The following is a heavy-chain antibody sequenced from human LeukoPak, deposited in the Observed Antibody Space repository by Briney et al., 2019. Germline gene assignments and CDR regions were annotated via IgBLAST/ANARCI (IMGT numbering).Heavy chain of an antibody. Sequence: GGSLRLSCAASGFTFSSYAMSWVRQAPGKGLEWVAFIRYDGSNKYYADSVKGRFTISRDNSKNTLYLQMNSLRAEDTAVYYCAKDQAYYDFWSGLDYWGQGTLVTVSS. CDR1: GFTFSSYA. D-gene: IGHD3-3*01. CDR3: AKDQAYYDFWSGLDY. J-gene: IGHJ4*02. V-gene: IGHV3-30*02. CDR2: IRYDGSNK.